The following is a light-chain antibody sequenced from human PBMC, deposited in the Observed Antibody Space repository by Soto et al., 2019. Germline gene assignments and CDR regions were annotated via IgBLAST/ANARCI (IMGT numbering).Light chain of an antibody. CDR1: SSEFCSYNY. V-gene: IGLV2-14*03. Sequence: QSVLTQPASLSGSPGQSITISFTGTSSEFCSYNYVSWYQQHPGKAPKLIIYDVTNRPAGISSRFSASKSGDTASLTISVLQADDEADYFCSSYKSTSTPYVFGTGTKVTVL. CDR2: DVT. CDR3: SSYKSTSTPYV. J-gene: IGLJ1*01.